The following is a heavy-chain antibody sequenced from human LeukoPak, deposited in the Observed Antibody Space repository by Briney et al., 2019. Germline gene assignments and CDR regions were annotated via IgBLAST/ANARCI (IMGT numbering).Heavy chain of an antibody. D-gene: IGHD5-12*01. J-gene: IGHJ6*02. V-gene: IGHV3-23*01. CDR2: MNSGPGAT. CDR1: GFSFSTSP. CDR3: AKTHYDLLDV. Sequence: GGSLRLSCAASGFSFSTSPMSWVRQPPGKGLEWVSAMNSGPGATFYRDSVRGRFTISRDDSKSTLYLQMNSLRAEDTGTYYCAKTHYDLLDVWGQGTTVTVSS.